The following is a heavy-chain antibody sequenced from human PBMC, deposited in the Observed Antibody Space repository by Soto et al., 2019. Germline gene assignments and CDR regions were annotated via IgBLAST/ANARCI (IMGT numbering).Heavy chain of an antibody. J-gene: IGHJ4*02. D-gene: IGHD3-3*01. CDR2: ISGSGGST. CDR3: AKPRAPISSGSHQHDY. Sequence: GGSLRLSCAASGFTFSSYAMSWVRQAPGKGLEWVSAISGSGGSTYYADSVKGRFTISRDNSKNTLYLQMNSLRAEDTAVYYCAKPRAPISSGSHQHDYWGQGTLVTVSS. V-gene: IGHV3-23*01. CDR1: GFTFSSYA.